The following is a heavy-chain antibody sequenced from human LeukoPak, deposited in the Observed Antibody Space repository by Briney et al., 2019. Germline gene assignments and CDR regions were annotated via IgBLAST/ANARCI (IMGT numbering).Heavy chain of an antibody. J-gene: IGHJ4*02. V-gene: IGHV4-61*02. Sequence: QVQLQESGPGLVKPSQTLSLTCTVSGGSISSGSYYWSWIRLPAGTGLDRIGRIYTSGSTNYNPSLKSRVTISVDTSKNQFSLKLSSVTAADTAVYYCARVYIAGYYFDYWGQGTLVTVSS. CDR1: GGSISSGSYY. D-gene: IGHD2-15*01. CDR2: IYTSGST. CDR3: ARVYIAGYYFDY.